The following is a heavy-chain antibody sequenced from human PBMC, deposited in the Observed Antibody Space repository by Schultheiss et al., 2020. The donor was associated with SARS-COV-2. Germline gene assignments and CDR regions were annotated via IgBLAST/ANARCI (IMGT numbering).Heavy chain of an antibody. CDR1: GFTFDDYA. J-gene: IGHJ5*02. Sequence: GGSLRLSCAASGFTFDDYAMHWVRQAPGKGLEWVSSISSSSSYIYYADSVKGRFTISRDNAKNSLYLQMNSLRAEDTAVYYCARQYSGSLDPWGQGTLVTVSS. V-gene: IGHV3-21*01. D-gene: IGHD1-26*01. CDR3: ARQYSGSLDP. CDR2: ISSSSSYI.